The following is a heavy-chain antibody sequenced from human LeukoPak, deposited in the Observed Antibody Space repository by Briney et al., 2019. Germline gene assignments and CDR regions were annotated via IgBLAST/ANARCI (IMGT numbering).Heavy chain of an antibody. CDR2: INIDGSST. V-gene: IGHV3-74*01. CDR1: GFTFSSYW. Sequence: PGGSLRHSSAASGFTFSSYWMHTVRQAPGKGLLRVSRINIDGSSTSYADSVKGRFTISRDNAKNTLYLQMNSLRAEDTAVYYCAREQQASFDYWGQGTLVTVSS. D-gene: IGHD6-13*01. J-gene: IGHJ4*02. CDR3: AREQQASFDY.